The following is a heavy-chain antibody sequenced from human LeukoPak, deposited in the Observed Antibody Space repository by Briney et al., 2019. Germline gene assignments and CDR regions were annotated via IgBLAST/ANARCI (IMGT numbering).Heavy chain of an antibody. Sequence: GASVKVSCKASGYTFTSYGISWVRQAPGQGLEWMGWISAYNGNTNYAQKLQGRATMTTDTSTSTAYMELRSLRSDDTAVYYCARDTGAVVPAADFDYWGQGTLVTVSS. CDR1: GYTFTSYG. J-gene: IGHJ4*02. D-gene: IGHD2-2*01. V-gene: IGHV1-18*01. CDR2: ISAYNGNT. CDR3: ARDTGAVVPAADFDY.